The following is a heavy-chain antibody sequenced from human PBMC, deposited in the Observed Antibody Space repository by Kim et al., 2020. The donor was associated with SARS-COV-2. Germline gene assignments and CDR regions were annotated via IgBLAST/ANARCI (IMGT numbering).Heavy chain of an antibody. V-gene: IGHV3-7*03. Sequence: GGSLRLSCAASGFTFRTYWMRWVRQAPGKGLEWVATIKEDGSEKYYVDSVKGRFTISRDNAKNSLFLQINSLRTEDTALYYCARVNTAAQWGSDYWGQGT. CDR3: ARVNTAAQWGSDY. J-gene: IGHJ4*02. CDR2: IKEDGSEK. CDR1: GFTFRTYW. D-gene: IGHD3-16*01.